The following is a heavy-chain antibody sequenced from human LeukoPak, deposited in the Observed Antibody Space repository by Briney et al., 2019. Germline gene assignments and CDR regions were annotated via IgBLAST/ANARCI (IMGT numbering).Heavy chain of an antibody. CDR2: ISSSSSYI. V-gene: IGHV3-21*01. CDR1: GFTFSSYS. J-gene: IGHJ6*03. CDR3: ARDKGWGSYYYYMDV. D-gene: IGHD1-26*01. Sequence: GGSLRLSCAASGFTFSSYSMNWVRQAPGKGLEWVSSISSSSSYIYYADSVKGRFTISRDNAKNSLYLQMNSLRAEDTAVYYCARDKGWGSYYYYMDVWGKGTTVTVSS.